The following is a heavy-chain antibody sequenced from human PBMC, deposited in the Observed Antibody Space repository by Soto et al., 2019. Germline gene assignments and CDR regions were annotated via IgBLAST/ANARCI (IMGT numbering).Heavy chain of an antibody. CDR3: ARLGVGYNPPVDY. V-gene: IGHV4-59*08. CDR1: GGSISSYY. D-gene: IGHD6-25*01. J-gene: IGHJ4*02. Sequence: QVQLQESGPGLVKPSETLSLTCTVSGGSISSYYWSWIRQPPGKGLEWIGYIYYSGSTNYNPSLKSRVTISVDTSKNQFSLKLSSVTAADTAVYYCARLGVGYNPPVDYWGQGTLVTVSS. CDR2: IYYSGST.